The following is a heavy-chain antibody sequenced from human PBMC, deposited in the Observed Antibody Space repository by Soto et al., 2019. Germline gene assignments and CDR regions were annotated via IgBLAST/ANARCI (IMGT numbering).Heavy chain of an antibody. CDR2: ISGSGGST. CDR3: ANYGEGLGYYGMDV. J-gene: IGHJ6*02. D-gene: IGHD4-17*01. CDR1: GFTFSSYA. V-gene: IGHV3-23*01. Sequence: GGSLRLSCAASGFTFSSYAMSWVRQAPGKGLEWVSAISGSGGSTYYADSVKGRFTISRDNSKNTLYLQMNSLRAEDTAVYYCANYGEGLGYYGMDVWGQGTTVTVSS.